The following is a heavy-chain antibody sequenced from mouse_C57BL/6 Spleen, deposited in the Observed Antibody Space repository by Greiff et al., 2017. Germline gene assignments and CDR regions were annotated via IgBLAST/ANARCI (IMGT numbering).Heavy chain of an antibody. D-gene: IGHD6-2*01. CDR1: GYTFTSYW. CDR3: ARQFSWYFDV. Sequence: VQLQQPGAELVRPGSSVKLSCKASGYTFTSYWMHWVKQRPIQGLEWIGNIDPSDSDTHYNQKFKDKATLTVDKSSSTAYMQLSSLTSEDSAVYYCARQFSWYFDVWGTGTTVTVSS. J-gene: IGHJ1*03. V-gene: IGHV1-52*01. CDR2: IDPSDSDT.